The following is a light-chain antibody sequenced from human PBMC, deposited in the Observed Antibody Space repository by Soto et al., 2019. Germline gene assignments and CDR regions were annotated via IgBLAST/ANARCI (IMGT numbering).Light chain of an antibody. J-gene: IGKJ5*01. CDR1: QTISSW. Sequence: EIQMTQSPSTLSGSVGDRVTITCRASQTISSWLAWYQQKPGKAPKLLIYDASNLETGVPSRFSGSGSGTDFTFTISSLQPEDIATYYCQQYDNLPIAFGQGTRLEI. V-gene: IGKV1-33*01. CDR2: DAS. CDR3: QQYDNLPIA.